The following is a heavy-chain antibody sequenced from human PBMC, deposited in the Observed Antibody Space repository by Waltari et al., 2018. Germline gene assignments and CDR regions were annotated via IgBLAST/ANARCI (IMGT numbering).Heavy chain of an antibody. V-gene: IGHV4-59*11. CDR2: IYYSGST. D-gene: IGHD4-17*01. CDR3: ARGTTVTPFDY. CDR1: GGSISSHY. J-gene: IGHJ4*02. Sequence: QVQLQESGPGLVKPSATLSLTCTVSGGSISSHYWTWIRQPPGKGLEWIGDIYYSGSTNYNPALNSRVTISVDTSKNQFSLKLSSGTAAETAVYYCARGTTVTPFDYWGQGTLGTVSS.